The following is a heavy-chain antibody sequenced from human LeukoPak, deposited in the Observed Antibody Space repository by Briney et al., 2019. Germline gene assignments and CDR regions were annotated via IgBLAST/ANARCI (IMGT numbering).Heavy chain of an antibody. CDR3: ARHLSGVTGYTYGRGIDY. Sequence: PGGSLRPSCAASGFTFSSYSMNWVRQAPGKGLEWVSYISSSSSTIYYADSVKGRFTISRDNAKNSLYLQMNSLRAEDTAVYYCARHLSGVTGYTYGRGIDYWGQGTLVTVSS. CDR2: ISSSSSTI. V-gene: IGHV3-48*01. D-gene: IGHD5-18*01. J-gene: IGHJ4*02. CDR1: GFTFSSYS.